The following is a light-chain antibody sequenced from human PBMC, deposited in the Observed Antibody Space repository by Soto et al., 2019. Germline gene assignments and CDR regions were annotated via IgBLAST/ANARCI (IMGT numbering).Light chain of an antibody. CDR3: QQYAGSPWT. V-gene: IGKV3-20*01. CDR2: GAS. J-gene: IGKJ1*01. Sequence: EIVLTQSPRTLSLSPGERATLSCRASQSVSSTYLAWYRQKPGQAPRLLIYGASSRATGIPDRFSGSGSGTDFTLIISRLEPEDFAVYYCQQYAGSPWTFGQGTKVEIK. CDR1: QSVSSTY.